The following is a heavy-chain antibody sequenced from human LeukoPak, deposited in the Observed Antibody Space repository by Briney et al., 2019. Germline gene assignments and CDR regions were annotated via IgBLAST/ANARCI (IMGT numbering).Heavy chain of an antibody. V-gene: IGHV1-2*02. J-gene: IGHJ4*02. CDR3: AGEFCSGGSCRQGFDF. D-gene: IGHD2-15*01. CDR1: GYTFTGYY. Sequence: ASVPRSCKASGYTFTGYYMHWVRQAPGQGLEYVGWINPNTGDTKPAQNFQGRVTLTRDTSISTAYMELSSLRSDDSALYYCAGEFCSGGSCRQGFDFWGPGTLVTVSS. CDR2: INPNTGDT.